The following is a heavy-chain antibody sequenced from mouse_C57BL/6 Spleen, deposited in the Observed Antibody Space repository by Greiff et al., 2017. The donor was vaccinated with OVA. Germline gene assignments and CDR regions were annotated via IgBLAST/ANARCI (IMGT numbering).Heavy chain of an antibody. CDR2: ISDGGSYT. V-gene: IGHV5-4*01. CDR1: GFTFSSYS. CDR3: ARDHALRGFAY. Sequence: EVMLVESGGGLVKPGGSLKLSCAASGFTFSSYSMSWVRQTPEKRLEWVATISDGGSYTYYPDNVKGRFTISRDNAKNNLYLQMSHLKSEDTAMYYCARDHALRGFAYWGQGTLVTVSA. J-gene: IGHJ3*01. D-gene: IGHD1-1*01.